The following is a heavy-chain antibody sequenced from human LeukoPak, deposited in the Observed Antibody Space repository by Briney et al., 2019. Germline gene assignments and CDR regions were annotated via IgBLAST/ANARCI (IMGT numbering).Heavy chain of an antibody. D-gene: IGHD5-18*01. CDR1: GFTFRNYW. Sequence: PRGSLRLSCATSGFTFRNYWMSWVRQAPGKGLEWLANIKQDGSEKYYLDSVKGRFTISRDNAKNSLYLQMNSLRAEDTAVYYCAGLDPAMVTSGGYWGQGTLVPVSS. V-gene: IGHV3-7*01. J-gene: IGHJ4*02. CDR3: AGLDPAMVTSGGY. CDR2: IKQDGSEK.